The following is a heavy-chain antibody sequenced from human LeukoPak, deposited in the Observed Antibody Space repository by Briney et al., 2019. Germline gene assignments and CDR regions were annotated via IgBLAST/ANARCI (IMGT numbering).Heavy chain of an antibody. D-gene: IGHD3-16*02. V-gene: IGHV1-18*01. CDR2: ISAYNGNT. CDR3: ARDHGGYDYVWGSYRFDY. CDR1: GYTFTSYG. J-gene: IGHJ4*02. Sequence: ASVKVSCKASGYTFTSYGISWVRQAPGQGLEWMGWISAYNGNTNYAQKLQGRVTMTTDTSTSTAYMELRSLRSDDTAVYYCARDHGGYDYVWGSYRFDYWGQGTLVTVSS.